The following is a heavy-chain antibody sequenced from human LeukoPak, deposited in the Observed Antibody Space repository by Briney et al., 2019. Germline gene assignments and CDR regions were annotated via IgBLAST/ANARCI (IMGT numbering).Heavy chain of an antibody. D-gene: IGHD3-22*01. CDR1: GFTFSNYN. J-gene: IGHJ4*02. Sequence: GGSLRLSCAASGFTFSNYNMNWVRQAPGKGLEWVSYISSDSSYTIYYAESVKGRFTISRDNAKNSLYLQMNSLRAEDTALYYCAKVRRPYYYDSSGLLRGYFDYWGQGTLVTVSS. CDR2: ISSDSSYTI. V-gene: IGHV3-48*04. CDR3: AKVRRPYYYDSSGLLRGYFDY.